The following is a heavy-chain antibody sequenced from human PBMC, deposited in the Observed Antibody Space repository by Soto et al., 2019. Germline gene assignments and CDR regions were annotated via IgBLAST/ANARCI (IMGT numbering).Heavy chain of an antibody. V-gene: IGHV3-30*18. CDR1: GFTFSSYG. D-gene: IGHD3-3*01. J-gene: IGHJ4*02. CDR2: ISYDGSNK. CDR3: AKEHGEYYDFWSGYYSDY. Sequence: GGSLRLSCAASGFTFSSYGMHWVRQAPGKGLEWVAVISYDGSNKYYADSVKGRFTISRDNSKNTLYLQMNGLRAEDTAVYYCAKEHGEYYDFWSGYYSDYWGQGTLVTVSS.